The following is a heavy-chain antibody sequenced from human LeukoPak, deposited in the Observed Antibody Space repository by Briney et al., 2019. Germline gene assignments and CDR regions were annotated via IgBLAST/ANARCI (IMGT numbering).Heavy chain of an antibody. CDR2: IKSNTYGGTT. CDR1: GFTFTNAW. J-gene: IGHJ4*02. CDR3: STSGQHWDVFDF. Sequence: ESGGSLRLSCAASGFTFTNAWMSWVRQAPGKGLEWVGRIKSNTYGGTTDYAAPVKGRFTISRDDSKNTLYLQMNGLKTEDSAMYFCSTSGQHWDVFDFWGQGTLVTVSS. D-gene: IGHD1-1*01. V-gene: IGHV3-15*01.